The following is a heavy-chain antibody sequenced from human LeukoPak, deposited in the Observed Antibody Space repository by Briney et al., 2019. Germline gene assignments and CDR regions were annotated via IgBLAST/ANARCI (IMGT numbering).Heavy chain of an antibody. CDR2: IYSGGST. V-gene: IGHV3-53*01. CDR1: GFTVSSNY. J-gene: IGHJ4*02. CDR3: ARQDTAMDMYYFDY. D-gene: IGHD5-18*01. Sequence: GGSLRLSCAASGFTVSSNYMSWVRQAPGKGLEWVSVIYSGGSTYYAHSVKGRFTISRDNSKNTLYLQMNSLRAEDTAVYYCARQDTAMDMYYFDYWGQGTLVTVSS.